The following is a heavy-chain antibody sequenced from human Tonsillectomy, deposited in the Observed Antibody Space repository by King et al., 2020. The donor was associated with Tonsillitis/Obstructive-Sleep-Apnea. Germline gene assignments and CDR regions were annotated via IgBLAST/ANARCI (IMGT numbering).Heavy chain of an antibody. CDR3: TTSLVAY. V-gene: IGHV3-15*01. Sequence: VQLVESGGGLVKPGGSLRLSCAASGFTFSNAWMSWVRQAPGKGLEWVGRIKSKTDGGKTDYAAPVKGRFTISRDDSKNTLYLQMNSLKTADTAVYYCTTSLVAYWGQGTLVTVSS. J-gene: IGHJ4*02. CDR2: IKSKTDGGKT. CDR1: GFTFSNAW.